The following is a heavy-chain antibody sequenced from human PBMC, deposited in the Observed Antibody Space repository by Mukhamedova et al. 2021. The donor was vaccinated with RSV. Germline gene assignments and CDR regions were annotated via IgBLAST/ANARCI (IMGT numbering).Heavy chain of an antibody. D-gene: IGHD6-13*01. CDR2: ISATGGST. J-gene: IGHJ4*02. V-gene: IGHV3-23*01. Sequence: GLEWVSIISATGGSTYYADSVKGRFTISGDNSKNTLYLQMSSLRAEDTAVYYCVKGKGAGGSTWYYFDYWGQGTLVTVSS. CDR3: VKGKGAGGSTWYYFDY.